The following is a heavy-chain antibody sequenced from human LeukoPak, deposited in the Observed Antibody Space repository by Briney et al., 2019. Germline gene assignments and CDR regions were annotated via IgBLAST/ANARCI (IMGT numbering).Heavy chain of an antibody. CDR1: GGSISSSSYY. J-gene: IGHJ4*02. CDR3: ARRWYDFWSGYYTGGTSFDY. V-gene: IGHV4-39*07. Sequence: SETLSLTCTVSGGSISSSSYYWGWIRQPPGKGLEWIGEINHSGSTNYNPSLKSRVTISVDTSKNQFSLKLSSVTAADTAVYHCARRWYDFWSGYYTGGTSFDYWGQGTLVTVSS. CDR2: INHSGST. D-gene: IGHD3-3*01.